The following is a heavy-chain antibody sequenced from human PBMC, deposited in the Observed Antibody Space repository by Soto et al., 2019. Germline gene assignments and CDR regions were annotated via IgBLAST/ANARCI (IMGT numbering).Heavy chain of an antibody. CDR3: ARDKITGLFDY. CDR1: CGSFSGYD. D-gene: IGHD2-8*02. Sequence: QVQLQQWGAGLLEPSETLSLTCAVYCGSFSGYDWTWIRQPPGTGLEWIGEINHSGSSNYNPSLKSRVTISVDTSKNQFSLKLTSVTAADTAVYNCARDKITGLFDYWGQGTMVTVSS. CDR2: INHSGSS. J-gene: IGHJ4*02. V-gene: IGHV4-34*01.